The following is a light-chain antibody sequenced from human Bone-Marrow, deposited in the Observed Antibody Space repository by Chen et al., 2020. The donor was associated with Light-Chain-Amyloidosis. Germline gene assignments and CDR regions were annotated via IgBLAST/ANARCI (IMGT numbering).Light chain of an antibody. CDR2: LAS. J-gene: IGKJ1*01. CDR1: QDINSW. V-gene: IGKV1-5*03. CDR3: QHYNTYSRT. Sequence: DIQMTQSPSTLSASVGDRVTITCRASQDINSWLAWYQQKPGKAPKLLIYLASNLERGVPSRFSGTRSGTAFTLTISSLQPDDVATYYCQHYNTYSRTFGQGTKVEIK.